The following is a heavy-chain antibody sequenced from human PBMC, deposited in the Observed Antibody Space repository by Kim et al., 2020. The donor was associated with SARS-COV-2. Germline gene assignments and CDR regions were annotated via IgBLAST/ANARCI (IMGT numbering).Heavy chain of an antibody. J-gene: IGHJ4*02. D-gene: IGHD3-9*01. CDR3: ARGRYFDWLFHQSPHYFDY. Sequence: SETLSLTCAVYGDPVNGYYWSWIRQPLGKGLEWIGEINYDRSTNYKPSLKSRVTMSLDSSKSQFSLRLTSLTAADTAVYYCARGRYFDWLFHQSPHYFDYWGQGNLVTASS. CDR2: INYDRST. V-gene: IGHV4-34*01. CDR1: GDPVNGYY.